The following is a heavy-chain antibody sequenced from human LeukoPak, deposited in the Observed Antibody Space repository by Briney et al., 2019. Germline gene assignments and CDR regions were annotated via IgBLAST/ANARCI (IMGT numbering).Heavy chain of an antibody. CDR2: IYYSGST. CDR1: GGSISSGGYY. CDR3: ARDDSTSAFDY. D-gene: IGHD2/OR15-2a*01. Sequence: SETLSLTCTVSGGSISSGGYYWSWIRQHPGKGLEWIGYIYYSGSTYYNPSLKSRVTISVDTSKNQFSLKLSSVTAADTAVYYCARDDSTSAFDYWGQGTLVTVSS. J-gene: IGHJ4*02. V-gene: IGHV4-31*03.